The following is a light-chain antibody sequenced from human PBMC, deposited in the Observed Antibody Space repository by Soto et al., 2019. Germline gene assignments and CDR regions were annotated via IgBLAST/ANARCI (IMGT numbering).Light chain of an antibody. CDR3: QQSHSPPNT. V-gene: IGKV1-39*01. J-gene: IGKJ2*01. CDR1: RNIRTY. CDR2: AAS. Sequence: DIQMTQSPSSLSASVGDRVTITCRASRNIRTYLNWHQQKPGKATKLLIYAASNLQRGVPSRFSASGSGTDFTLTITSLRPEDFATYYCQQSHSPPNTFGQGTKREIK.